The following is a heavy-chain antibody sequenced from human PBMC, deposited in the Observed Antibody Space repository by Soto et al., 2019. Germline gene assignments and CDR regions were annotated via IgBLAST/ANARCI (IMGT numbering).Heavy chain of an antibody. Sequence: GGSLRLSCAASGFTFSSDAMSWVRQAPGKGLEWVSALSGSGGSTYYADSVKGRFTVSRDNSKNTLYLQLNSLRAEDTAVDYCATLFRGSGWFDDFDSWGQERMFTISS. CDR1: GFTFSSDA. CDR3: ATLFRGSGWFDDFDS. D-gene: IGHD6-19*01. V-gene: IGHV3-23*01. J-gene: IGHJ3*02. CDR2: LSGSGGST.